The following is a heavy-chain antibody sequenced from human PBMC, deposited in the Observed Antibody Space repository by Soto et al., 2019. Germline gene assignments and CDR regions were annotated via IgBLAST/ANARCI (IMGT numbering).Heavy chain of an antibody. CDR2: INPSGGST. CDR1: GYTFTSDY. CDR3: ARDYPAAGLTSYMDV. V-gene: IGHV1-46*03. J-gene: IGHJ6*03. Sequence: GASVKVSCKASGYTFTSDYMHRVRQAPGQGLEWMGIINPSGGSTSYAQKFQGRVTMTRDTSTSTVYMELSSLRSEDTAVYYCARDYPAAGLTSYMDVWGKGTTVTVSS. D-gene: IGHD6-13*01.